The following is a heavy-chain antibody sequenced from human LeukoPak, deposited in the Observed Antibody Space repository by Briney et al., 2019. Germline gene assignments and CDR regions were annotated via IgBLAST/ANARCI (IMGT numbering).Heavy chain of an antibody. CDR3: ARGKDSNRYYYYGMDV. Sequence: ASVKVSCKASGYTFTSYYMHWVRQAPGQGLEWMGIISPSGGSTSYAQKFQGRVTMTRDTSTSTVYMELSSLRSEDTAVYYCARGKDSNRYYYYGMDVWGQGTTVTVSS. CDR1: GYTFTSYY. V-gene: IGHV1-46*01. J-gene: IGHJ6*02. CDR2: ISPSGGST.